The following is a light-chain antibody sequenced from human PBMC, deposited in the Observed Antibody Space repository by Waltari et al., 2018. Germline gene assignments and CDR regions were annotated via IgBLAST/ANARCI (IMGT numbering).Light chain of an antibody. CDR1: TSTIRPNY. V-gene: IGLV1-47*01. CDR2: MNN. Sequence: QSVLTQPPSASGTPGQRVTISCSGRTSTIRPNYVYWYQQLPGTAPKLLIYMNNQRPSGVPDRFSGSKSGTSASLAISGLRSEDEADYYCATWDDSLMQGVFGGGTKLTVL. J-gene: IGLJ3*02. CDR3: ATWDDSLMQGV.